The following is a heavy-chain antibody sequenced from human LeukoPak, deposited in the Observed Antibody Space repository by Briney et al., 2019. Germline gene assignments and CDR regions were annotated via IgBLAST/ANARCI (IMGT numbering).Heavy chain of an antibody. D-gene: IGHD1-26*01. CDR3: AGGIVGATGNWFDP. V-gene: IGHV1-2*02. Sequence: ASVKVSCKASGYTFTGYYMHWVRKAPGQGLEWMGWINPNSGGTNYAQKFQGRVTMTRDTSISTAYMELSRPRSADTAVYYCAGGIVGATGNWFDPWGQGTLVTVSS. CDR1: GYTFTGYY. CDR2: INPNSGGT. J-gene: IGHJ5*02.